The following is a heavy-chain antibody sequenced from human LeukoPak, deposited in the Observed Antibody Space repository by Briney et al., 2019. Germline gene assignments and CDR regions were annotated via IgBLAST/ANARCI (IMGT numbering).Heavy chain of an antibody. V-gene: IGHV4-34*01. Sequence: PSETLSLTCAVYGGSFSGYYWSWIRQPPGKGLEWIGEINHSGSTNYNPSLKSRVTISVDTSKNQFSLKLSSVTAADTAVYYCARAWRWLQFPFDYWGQGTLVTVSS. D-gene: IGHD5-24*01. CDR3: ARAWRWLQFPFDY. CDR2: INHSGST. CDR1: GGSFSGYY. J-gene: IGHJ4*02.